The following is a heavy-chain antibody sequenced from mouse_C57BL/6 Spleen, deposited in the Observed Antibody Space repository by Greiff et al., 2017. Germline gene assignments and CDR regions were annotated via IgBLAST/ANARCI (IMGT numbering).Heavy chain of an antibody. CDR2: IDPSDSYT. Sequence: QVQLQQPGAELVMPGASVKLSCKASGYTFTSYWMHWVKQRPGQGLEWIGEIDPSDSYTNYNQKFKGKSTWTVDKSSSTAYMQLSSLASDDSAVYYCTSWRDAMDYWGQGTSVTVSS. CDR3: TSWRDAMDY. V-gene: IGHV1-69*01. J-gene: IGHJ4*01. CDR1: GYTFTSYW.